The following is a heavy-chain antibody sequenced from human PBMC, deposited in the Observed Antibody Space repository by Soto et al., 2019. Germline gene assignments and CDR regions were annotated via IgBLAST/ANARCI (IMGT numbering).Heavy chain of an antibody. CDR2: IYWDDDE. CDR3: AHKGGRGAAMDV. CDR1: GFSLSTSAEG. D-gene: IGHD2-15*01. V-gene: IGHV2-5*02. Sequence: QITLKESGPTVVQPTQTLTLTCSFSGFSLSTSAEGVAWIRQPPGKALEWLALIYWDDDERYSPFLKSRLTIAKDTSKNQVVITMTNMDPVDTATYFCAHKGGRGAAMDVWGQGATVTVSS. J-gene: IGHJ6*02.